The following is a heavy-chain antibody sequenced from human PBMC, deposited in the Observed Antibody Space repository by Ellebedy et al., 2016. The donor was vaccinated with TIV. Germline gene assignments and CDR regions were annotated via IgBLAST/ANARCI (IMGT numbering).Heavy chain of an antibody. V-gene: IGHV5-10-1*01. Sequence: GESLKISCKGSGYSFTSYWISWVRQMPGKGLEWMGKIDPSDSYTNYSPSFQGHVTISTDKSINTAYLQWSSLKASDTAIYYCARHGGYSSSPLNYWGQGTLVTVSS. CDR3: ARHGGYSSSPLNY. CDR2: IDPSDSYT. D-gene: IGHD6-6*01. J-gene: IGHJ4*02. CDR1: GYSFTSYW.